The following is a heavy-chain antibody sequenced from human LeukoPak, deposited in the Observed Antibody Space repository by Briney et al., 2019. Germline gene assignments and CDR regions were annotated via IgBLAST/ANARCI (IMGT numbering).Heavy chain of an antibody. D-gene: IGHD1-14*01. J-gene: IGHJ4*02. CDR3: ARDRTPGAYFDY. V-gene: IGHV4-4*07. CDR2: IYTSGST. Sequence: SETLSLTCTVSGGSISSYYWSWIRQPAGKGLEWIGRIYTSGSTNYNPSLKSRVTMSVDTSKNQFSLKLSSVTAADTAEYYCARDRTPGAYFDYWGQGTLVTVSS. CDR1: GGSISSYY.